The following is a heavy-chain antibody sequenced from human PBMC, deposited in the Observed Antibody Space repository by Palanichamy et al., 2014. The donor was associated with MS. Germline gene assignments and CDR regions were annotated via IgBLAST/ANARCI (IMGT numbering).Heavy chain of an antibody. J-gene: IGHJ4*02. CDR2: IKKDGSEK. CDR3: ANDWARVGRWNY. D-gene: IGHD3-9*01. V-gene: IGHV3-7*03. Sequence: EVQLVESGGGLVQPGGSLRLSCAGSGFTFSNYWMGWVRQAPGKGLEWVANIKKDGSEKYYVDSVKGRFTISRDNAENSLYLQMNSLRVEDTAVYYCANDWARVGRWNYWGQGTLVVVSS. CDR1: GFTFSNYW.